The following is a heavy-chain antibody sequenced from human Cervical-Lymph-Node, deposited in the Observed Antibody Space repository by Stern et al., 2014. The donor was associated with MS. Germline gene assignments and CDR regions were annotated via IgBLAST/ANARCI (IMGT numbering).Heavy chain of an antibody. D-gene: IGHD1-7*01. CDR2: ISGSGST. J-gene: IGHJ4*02. V-gene: IGHV3-23*04. CDR1: GFTFGTYA. CDR3: AKDRGWNYGFDY. Sequence: EDQLVESGGGLIQPGGSLRLSCAASGFTFGTYAMGWVRQAPGKGLEWVSSISGSGSTYYSGSVKGRFTISRDSSKNTVYLQMNSLRAEDTAIYYCAKDRGWNYGFDYWGQGTLVTVSS.